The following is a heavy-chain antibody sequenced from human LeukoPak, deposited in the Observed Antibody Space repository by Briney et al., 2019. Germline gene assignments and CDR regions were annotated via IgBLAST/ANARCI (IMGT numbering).Heavy chain of an antibody. CDR1: GFTFSRYW. CDR3: ARDRGNGFNSYFLDY. D-gene: IGHD5-24*01. CDR2: IKEDGSEK. V-gene: IGHV3-7*01. Sequence: GGSLRLSCAASGFTFSRYWMTWVRQAPGKGLEWVANIKEDGSEKYYVDSVKDRFTVSRDNAKNSLHLQMNSLRVEDTAVYYCARDRGNGFNSYFLDYWGQGTLVTVSS. J-gene: IGHJ4*02.